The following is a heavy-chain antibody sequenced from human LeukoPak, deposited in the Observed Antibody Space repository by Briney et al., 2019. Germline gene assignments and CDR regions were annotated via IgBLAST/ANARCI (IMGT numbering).Heavy chain of an antibody. J-gene: IGHJ3*02. CDR2: IYPGDSDT. CDR1: GYSFTSYW. D-gene: IGHD3-22*01. Sequence: GGSLKISCKGSGYSFTSYWIGWVRQMPGKGLEWMGIIYPGDSDTRYSPSFQGQVTISADKSISTAYLQWSSLKASDTAMYYCARHRYYYDSSGYYRRYAFDIWGQGTMVTVSS. V-gene: IGHV5-51*01. CDR3: ARHRYYYDSSGYYRRYAFDI.